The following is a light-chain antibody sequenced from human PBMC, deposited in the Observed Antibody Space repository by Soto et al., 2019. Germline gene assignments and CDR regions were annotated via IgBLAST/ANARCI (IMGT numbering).Light chain of an antibody. CDR2: RNN. Sequence: QSVLTQPPSASGTPGQRVTISCSGSSSNIGSNYVYWYHQLPGTAPKLVIYRNNQRPSGVPDRISGSKSGTSASLAISGLRSEDEADYYCGAWDDRLSGLVFGRGTKLTVL. J-gene: IGLJ2*01. V-gene: IGLV1-47*01. CDR1: SSNIGSNY. CDR3: GAWDDRLSGLV.